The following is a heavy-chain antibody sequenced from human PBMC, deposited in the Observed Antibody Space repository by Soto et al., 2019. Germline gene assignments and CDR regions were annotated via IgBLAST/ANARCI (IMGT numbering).Heavy chain of an antibody. CDR2: INPNSGGT. J-gene: IGHJ6*02. V-gene: IGHV1-2*04. Sequence: ASVKVSFKASGYTFTGYYMHWVRQAPGQGLEWMGWINPNSGGTNYAQKFQGWVTMTRDTSISTAYMELSRLRSDDTAVYYCARGFQGDGWLLHYYYYYGMDVWGQGTTVTVSS. D-gene: IGHD2-15*01. CDR3: ARGFQGDGWLLHYYYYYGMDV. CDR1: GYTFTGYY.